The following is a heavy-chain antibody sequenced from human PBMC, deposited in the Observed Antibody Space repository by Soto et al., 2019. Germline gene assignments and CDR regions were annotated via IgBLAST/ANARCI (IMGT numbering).Heavy chain of an antibody. J-gene: IGHJ4*02. CDR1: GGSIISGGYS. CDR3: ACPPRYSSGGYDD. CDR2: IYSSGST. V-gene: IGHV4-31*03. Sequence: SATLSLTSTVSGGSIISGGYSWTLIRQHPGKGLEYIGYIYSSGSTYYNPSLKSRVSISVDTSKNQFSLKLNSVTAADTDVYYGACPPRYSSGGYDDWGQETLVTVSS. D-gene: IGHD6-19*01.